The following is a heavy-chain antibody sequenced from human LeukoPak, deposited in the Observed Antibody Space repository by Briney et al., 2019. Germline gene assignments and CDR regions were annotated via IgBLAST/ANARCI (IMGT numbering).Heavy chain of an antibody. CDR1: GLTVTKNY. J-gene: IGHJ6*03. CDR2: LYTGETT. V-gene: IGHV3-66*01. D-gene: IGHD6-13*01. CDR3: ARGVAAAGIRYYYYYYYMDV. Sequence: GGSLRLSCVVSGLTVTKNYISWVRQAPGKGLEWVSLLYTGETTFYADSVKGRFIISRDNSRNTVYLQMNSLRNDDTAVYYCARGVAAAGIRYYYYYYYMDVWGKGTTVTVSS.